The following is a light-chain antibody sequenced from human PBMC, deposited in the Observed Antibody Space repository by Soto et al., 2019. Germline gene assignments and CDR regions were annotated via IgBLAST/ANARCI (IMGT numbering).Light chain of an antibody. J-gene: IGKJ2*01. CDR1: QSIRIN. Sequence: DIQMTQSPSSLSASVGDRVTITCRASQSIRINLSWYQQKPGKAPQLLIYAASSLQSGVPSRFSGGGSGTDFTLTITSLQPEDFAFYYCQQSSTTLYTFGQGTNLEIK. CDR2: AAS. CDR3: QQSSTTLYT. V-gene: IGKV1-39*01.